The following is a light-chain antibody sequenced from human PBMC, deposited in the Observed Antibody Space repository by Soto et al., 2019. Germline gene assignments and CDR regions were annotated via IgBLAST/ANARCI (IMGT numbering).Light chain of an antibody. Sequence: GASSDVGGYNYVSWYQQHPGKAPKLMIYEVSNRPSGVSNRFSGSKSGNTASLTISGLQAEDEADYYCSSYTSSSTLEVFGTGTKGTVL. J-gene: IGLJ1*01. CDR2: EVS. CDR3: SSYTSSSTLEV. CDR1: SSDVGGYNY. V-gene: IGLV2-14*01.